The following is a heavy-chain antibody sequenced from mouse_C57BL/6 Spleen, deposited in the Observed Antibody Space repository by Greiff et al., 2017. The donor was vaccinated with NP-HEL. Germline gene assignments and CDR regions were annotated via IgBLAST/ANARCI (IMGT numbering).Heavy chain of an antibody. CDR2: IWSGGST. Sequence: VQLQQSGPGLVQPSPSLSIPCTVSGFSLTSYGVHWVRQSPGKGLEWLGVIWSGGSTDYNAAFISRLSISKDNSKSQVFFKMNSLQADDTAIYYCASLDSSGLWFAYWGQGTLVTVSA. CDR3: ASLDSSGLWFAY. V-gene: IGHV2-2*01. J-gene: IGHJ3*01. D-gene: IGHD3-2*02. CDR1: GFSLTSYG.